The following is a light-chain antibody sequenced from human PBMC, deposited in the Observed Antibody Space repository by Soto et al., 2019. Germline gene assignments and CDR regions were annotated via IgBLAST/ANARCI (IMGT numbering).Light chain of an antibody. CDR1: QSLLHSNGYNY. J-gene: IGKJ4*01. CDR3: MQALQTPLT. V-gene: IGKV2-28*01. Sequence: DIVMTQSPLSLPVTPGEPASISCRSSQSLLHSNGYNYLDWYLQKPGQSPQLLISLGSIRASGVPERFSGSGSGTDFTLKISRVEAEDVGVYYCMQALQTPLTFGGGTKVEIK. CDR2: LGS.